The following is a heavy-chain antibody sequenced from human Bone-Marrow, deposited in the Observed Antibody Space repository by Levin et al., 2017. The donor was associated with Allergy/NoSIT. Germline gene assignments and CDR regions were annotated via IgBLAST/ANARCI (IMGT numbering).Heavy chain of an antibody. CDR3: ARLVSRSRNHDNWLDG. CDR2: IYFTGSI. Sequence: SQTLSLTCTVSGGSMSNYYWSWIRQPPGKGLEWIGYIYFTGSINYNPSLKSRVSISVDASKNQFSLNLISVTAADTAVYYCARLVSRSRNHDNWLDGWGQGTMVTVSS. CDR1: GGSMSNYY. V-gene: IGHV4-59*01. D-gene: IGHD1-14*01. J-gene: IGHJ5*02.